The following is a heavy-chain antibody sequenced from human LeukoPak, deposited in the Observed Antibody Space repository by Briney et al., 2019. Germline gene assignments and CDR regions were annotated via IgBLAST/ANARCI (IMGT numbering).Heavy chain of an antibody. D-gene: IGHD3-3*01. CDR2: INPYNGKT. Sequence: ASVNVSCKPSGYSFTSYGISWVRQAPGQGLEWVGWINPYNGKTNYAQKVQGRVTVTTDTSTSTAYMELRSLRFDDTAVYYCARDPSGNPYFFDYWGEGTLGTVSS. J-gene: IGHJ4*02. CDR1: GYSFTSYG. V-gene: IGHV1-18*01. CDR3: ARDPSGNPYFFDY.